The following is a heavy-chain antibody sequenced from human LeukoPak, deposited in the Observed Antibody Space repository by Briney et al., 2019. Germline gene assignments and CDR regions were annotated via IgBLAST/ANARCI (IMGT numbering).Heavy chain of an antibody. CDR1: GFTFSSYS. V-gene: IGHV3-21*01. D-gene: IGHD6-13*01. CDR3: ARGAAAGQDY. J-gene: IGHJ4*02. Sequence: PGGSLRLSCAASGFTFSSYSMNGVRQAPGKGLEWVSSISSSSSYIYYADSVKGRFTISRDNAKNSLYLQMNSLRAEDTAVYYCARGAAAGQDYWGQGTLVTVSS. CDR2: ISSSSSYI.